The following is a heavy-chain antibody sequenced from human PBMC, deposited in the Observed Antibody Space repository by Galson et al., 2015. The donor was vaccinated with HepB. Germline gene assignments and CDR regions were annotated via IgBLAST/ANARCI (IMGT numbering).Heavy chain of an antibody. CDR1: GFTFSSYG. J-gene: IGHJ4*02. D-gene: IGHD5-18*01. CDR3: AKTKVPSIQLWLGYFDH. V-gene: IGHV3-30*18. CDR2: ISYDGSNK. Sequence: SLRLSCAASGFTFSSYGMHWVRQAPGKGLEWVAVISYDGSNKYYADSVKGRFTISRDNSKNTLYLQMNSLRAEDTAVYYCAKTKVPSIQLWLGYFDHWGQGTLVTVSS.